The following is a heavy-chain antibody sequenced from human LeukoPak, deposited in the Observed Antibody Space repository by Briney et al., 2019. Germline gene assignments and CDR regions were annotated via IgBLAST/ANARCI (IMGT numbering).Heavy chain of an antibody. CDR2: IYYTGST. V-gene: IGHV4-59*01. CDR1: GDSITHDF. Sequence: SETLSLTCTVSGDSITHDFWSWIRQPPGKGLECIGYIYYTGSTNYKPSLRGRVTISVDTSTNQFSLRLRSLTAADTAVYYCARGRVAYSAYYFDYWGQGTLVTVSP. D-gene: IGHD2-15*01. CDR3: ARGRVAYSAYYFDY. J-gene: IGHJ4*02.